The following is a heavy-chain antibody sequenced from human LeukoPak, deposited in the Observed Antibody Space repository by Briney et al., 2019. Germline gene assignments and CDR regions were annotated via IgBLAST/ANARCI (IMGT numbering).Heavy chain of an antibody. CDR2: ISAYNGNT. CDR3: ARSWEQQLVRDAFDI. V-gene: IGHV1-18*01. J-gene: IGHJ3*02. D-gene: IGHD6-13*01. Sequence: ASVKVSCKASGYTFTSYGISWVRQAPGQGLEWMGWISAYNGNTNYAQKLQGRVTMTTDTSTSTAYMELRSLRSDDTAVYYCARSWEQQLVRDAFDIWGQGTMVTVSS. CDR1: GYTFTSYG.